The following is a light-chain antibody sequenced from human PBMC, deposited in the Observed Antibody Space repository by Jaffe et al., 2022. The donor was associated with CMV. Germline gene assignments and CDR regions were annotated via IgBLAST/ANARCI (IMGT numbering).Light chain of an antibody. J-gene: IGKJ4*01. CDR2: KAS. CDR1: QSISTW. Sequence: IQMTQSPSTLSASVGDRVTITCRASQSISTWLAWYQQKPGKAPKLLIYKASNLESGVPSRFRGSGSGTEFTLTISSLQPDDFATYYCQQYNSFAAEFTFGGGTKVDIK. V-gene: IGKV1-5*03. CDR3: QQYNSFAAEFT.